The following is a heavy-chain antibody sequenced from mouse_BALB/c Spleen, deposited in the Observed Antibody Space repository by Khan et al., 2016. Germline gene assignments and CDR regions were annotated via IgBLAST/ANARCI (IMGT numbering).Heavy chain of an antibody. CDR3: ARGTAALYYAMDY. V-gene: IGHV1S137*01. CDR2: ISTYYGEA. Sequence: QVQLQQSGTELVRPGVSVKISCKGSGYTFTVYTMHWVKQSHAKSLEWIGVISTYYGEANYNQKFKGKPTMPVDKSSSTASLELARLTSEDSATYYCARGTAALYYAMDYWGQGTSVTVSS. J-gene: IGHJ4*01. CDR1: GYTFTVYT. D-gene: IGHD2-14*01.